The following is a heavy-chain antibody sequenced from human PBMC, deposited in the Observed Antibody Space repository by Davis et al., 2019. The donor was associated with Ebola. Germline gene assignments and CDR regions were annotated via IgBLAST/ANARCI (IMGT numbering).Heavy chain of an antibody. D-gene: IGHD6-19*01. CDR2: IRQDGSAK. V-gene: IGHV3-7*01. CDR3: ARDSGWYRFDY. J-gene: IGHJ4*02. CDR1: GFTFSNYW. Sequence: PGGSLSLSCVASGFTFSNYWMTWVRQAPGKGLEWVANIRQDGSAKYSVDSVKGRFTMSRDNAKNSLYLQMNSLRAEDTAVYYCARDSGWYRFDYWGQGTLVTVSS.